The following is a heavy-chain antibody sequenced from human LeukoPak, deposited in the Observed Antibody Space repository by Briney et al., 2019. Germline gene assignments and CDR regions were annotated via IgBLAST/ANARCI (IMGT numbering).Heavy chain of an antibody. J-gene: IGHJ4*02. D-gene: IGHD5-24*01. CDR2: IYYSGST. V-gene: IGHV4-59*01. CDR1: NGSISSDY. Sequence: PSETLSLTCSVSNGSISSDYWTWIRQPPGKGLEWIGYIYYSGSTNYNPSLKSRVTILIDMSKNQLFVKLRSVTAADTAVYYCARDYGYNFGYFDYWGQGTLVTVSS. CDR3: ARDYGYNFGYFDY.